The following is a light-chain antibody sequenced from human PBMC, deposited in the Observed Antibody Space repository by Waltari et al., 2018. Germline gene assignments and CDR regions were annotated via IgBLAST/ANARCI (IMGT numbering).Light chain of an antibody. CDR3: AAWDDSLNGYV. J-gene: IGLJ1*01. CDR2: SNN. Sequence: QSLLTQPPCACGSPGQRLPIPCSGSRPPLGSNTGNWHQQLPGTAPNLLIYSNNQRPSGVPARFSGSKSGTSASLAISGLQSEDEADYYCAAWDDSLNGYVFGTGTKVTVL. V-gene: IGLV1-44*01. CDR1: RPPLGSNT.